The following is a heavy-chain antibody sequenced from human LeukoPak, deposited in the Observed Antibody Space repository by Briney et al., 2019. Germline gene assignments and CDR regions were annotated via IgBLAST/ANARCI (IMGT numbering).Heavy chain of an antibody. CDR2: INPNSGGT. V-gene: IGHV1-2*02. CDR1: GYTFIGYY. J-gene: IGHJ4*02. D-gene: IGHD1-26*01. Sequence: ASVKVSCKASGYTFIGYYMHWVRQAPGQGLEWMGWINPNSGGTNYAQKFQGRVTMTRDTSISTAYMELSRLRSDDTAVYYCARDSGSGSYFDYWGQGTLVTVSS. CDR3: ARDSGSGSYFDY.